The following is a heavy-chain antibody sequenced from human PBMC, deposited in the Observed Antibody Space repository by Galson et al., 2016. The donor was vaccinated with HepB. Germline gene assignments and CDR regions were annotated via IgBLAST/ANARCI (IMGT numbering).Heavy chain of an antibody. D-gene: IGHD4-11*01. CDR2: IRADNGHT. J-gene: IGHJ4*02. CDR3: ARTEGNYAY. Sequence: SVKVSCKASGYSFTDYSITWVRQAPGQGLEWVGWIRADNGHTNYARRLQDRVTLTTDTITTTAHLELRSLTPDDTAVYYCARTEGNYAYWGQGTLVTVSS. CDR1: GYSFTDYS. V-gene: IGHV1-18*01.